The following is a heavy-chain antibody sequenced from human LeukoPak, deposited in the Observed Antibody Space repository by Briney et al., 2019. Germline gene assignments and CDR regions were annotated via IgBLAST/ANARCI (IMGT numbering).Heavy chain of an antibody. CDR1: GGSISSSS. CDR3: ARVNYGDYYYGMDV. D-gene: IGHD3-10*01. Sequence: SETLSLTCTVSGGSISSSSWSWIRQPPGKGLEWIGYIYYSGSTNYNPSLKSRVTISVDTSKNQFSLKLSSVTAADTAVYYCARVNYGDYYYGMDVWGQGTTVTVSS. CDR2: IYYSGST. J-gene: IGHJ6*02. V-gene: IGHV4-59*01.